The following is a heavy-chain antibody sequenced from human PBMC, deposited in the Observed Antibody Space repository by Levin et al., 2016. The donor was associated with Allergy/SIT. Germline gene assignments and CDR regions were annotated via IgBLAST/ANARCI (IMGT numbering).Heavy chain of an antibody. Sequence: VRQAPGKGLEWVSAISGSGGSTYYADSVKGRFTISRDNSKNTLYLQMNSLRAEDTAVYYCARDGSGSYDYWGQGTLVTVSS. D-gene: IGHD3-10*01. V-gene: IGHV3-23*01. CDR3: ARDGSGSYDY. CDR2: ISGSGGST. J-gene: IGHJ4*02.